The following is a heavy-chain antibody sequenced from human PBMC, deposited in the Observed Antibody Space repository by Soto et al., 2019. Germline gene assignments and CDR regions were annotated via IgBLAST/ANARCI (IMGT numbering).Heavy chain of an antibody. D-gene: IGHD2-15*01. V-gene: IGHV3-23*01. Sequence: GESLKISCAASGFTFSSYAMSWVRQAPGKGLEWVSAISGSGGSTYYADSVKGRFTISRDNSKNTLYLQMNSLRAEDTAVYYCAKELVGWSIDYWGQGTLVTVSS. CDR3: AKELVGWSIDY. CDR2: ISGSGGST. J-gene: IGHJ4*02. CDR1: GFTFSSYA.